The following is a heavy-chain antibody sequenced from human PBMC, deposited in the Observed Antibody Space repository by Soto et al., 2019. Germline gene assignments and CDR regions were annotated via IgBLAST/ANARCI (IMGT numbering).Heavy chain of an antibody. V-gene: IGHV1-69*01. CDR2: LIPIFGAV. Sequence: QVQLVQSGAEVRKPGSSVKVSCKISGGTFINYVISWLRQAPGQGLEWMGGLIPIFGAVNLAQKFQGRVTITADESTSTVNMELSSLTSEDTAVYYCARGRSSPNFDPWGQGTLVTVSS. CDR1: GGTFINYV. D-gene: IGHD6-6*01. J-gene: IGHJ5*02. CDR3: ARGRSSPNFDP.